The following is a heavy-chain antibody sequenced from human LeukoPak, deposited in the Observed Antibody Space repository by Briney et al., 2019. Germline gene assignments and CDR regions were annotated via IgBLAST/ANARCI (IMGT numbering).Heavy chain of an antibody. CDR1: GYSFTSYW. J-gene: IGHJ3*02. V-gene: IGHV5-10-1*01. CDR2: IDPSDSYT. D-gene: IGHD3-10*01. CDR3: ARQFTMVRGVKRAFDI. Sequence: GESLKISCKGSGYSFTSYWISWVRQMPEKGLEWMGRIDPSDSYTNYSPSFQGHVTISADKSISTAYLQWSSLKASDTAMYYCARQFTMVRGVKRAFDIWGQGTMVTVSS.